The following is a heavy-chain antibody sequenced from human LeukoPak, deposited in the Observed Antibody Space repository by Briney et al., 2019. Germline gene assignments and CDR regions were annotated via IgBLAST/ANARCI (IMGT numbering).Heavy chain of an antibody. CDR3: ANFDFWSGETV. D-gene: IGHD3-3*01. J-gene: IGHJ4*02. Sequence: GGSLRLSCAASGFTFSSYAMSWVRQAPGKGLEWVSGISWNSGSIGYADSVKGRFTISRDNAKNSLYLQMNSLRAEDTALYYCANFDFWSGETVWGQGTLVTVSS. CDR1: GFTFSSYA. CDR2: ISWNSGSI. V-gene: IGHV3-9*01.